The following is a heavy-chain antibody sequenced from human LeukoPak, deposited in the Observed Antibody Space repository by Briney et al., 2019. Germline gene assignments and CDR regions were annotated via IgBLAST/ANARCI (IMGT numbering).Heavy chain of an antibody. CDR3: ARRTGYSGSWFDP. V-gene: IGHV1-18*04. J-gene: IGHJ5*02. Sequence: ASVKVSCKASGYTFNRYGISWVRQAPGQGLESMVWISAYNGNTNYAQKLQGRVTMTTDTSTRTDYMELRSLRSDDTAVYYCARRTGYSGSWFDPWGQGTLVTVSS. CDR1: GYTFNRYG. D-gene: IGHD5-12*01. CDR2: ISAYNGNT.